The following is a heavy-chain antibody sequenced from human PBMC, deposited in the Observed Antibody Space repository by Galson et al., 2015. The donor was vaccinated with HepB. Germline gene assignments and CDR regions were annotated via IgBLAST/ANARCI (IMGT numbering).Heavy chain of an antibody. D-gene: IGHD6-19*01. V-gene: IGHV3-30*18. Sequence: SLRLSCAASGFTFSSYGMHWVRQAPGKGLEWVAVISYDGSNKYYADSVKGRFTISRDNSKNTLYLQMNSLRAEDTAVYYCAKDPSERAVAVDYWGQGTLVTVSS. CDR3: AKDPSERAVAVDY. J-gene: IGHJ4*02. CDR2: ISYDGSNK. CDR1: GFTFSSYG.